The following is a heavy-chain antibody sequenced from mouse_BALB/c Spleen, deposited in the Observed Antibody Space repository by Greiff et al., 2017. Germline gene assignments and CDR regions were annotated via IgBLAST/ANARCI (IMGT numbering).Heavy chain of an antibody. CDR2: IDPFNGGT. CDR1: GYSFTSYY. CDR3: ASYYYGSSPWFAY. D-gene: IGHD1-1*01. J-gene: IGHJ3*01. Sequence: EVQRVESGPELMKPGASVKISCKASGYSFTSYYMHWVKQSHGKSLEWIGYIDPFNGGTSYNQKFKGKATLTVDKSSSTAYMHLSSLTSEDSAVYYCASYYYGSSPWFAYWGQGTLVTVSA. V-gene: IGHV1S135*01.